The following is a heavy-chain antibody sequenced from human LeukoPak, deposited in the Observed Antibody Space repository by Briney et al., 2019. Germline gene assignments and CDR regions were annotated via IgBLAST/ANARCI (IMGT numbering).Heavy chain of an antibody. CDR3: ARHAQDIVVVPAAYGMDV. CDR1: GYSFTSYW. Sequence: GESLKISCKGSGYSFTSYWIGWVRQMPGKGLEWMGIIYPGDSDTRYSPSFQGQVTISADKSISTAYLQWSSLKASGTAMYYCARHAQDIVVVPAAYGMDVWGQGTTVTVSS. D-gene: IGHD2-2*01. J-gene: IGHJ6*02. V-gene: IGHV5-51*01. CDR2: IYPGDSDT.